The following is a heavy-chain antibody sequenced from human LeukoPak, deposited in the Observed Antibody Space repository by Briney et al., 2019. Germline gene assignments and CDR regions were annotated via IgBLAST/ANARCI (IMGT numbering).Heavy chain of an antibody. CDR1: GFTFDGYG. D-gene: IGHD6-13*01. CDR3: ARDLAAAGTFDY. Sequence: GGSLRLSCAASGFTFDGYGMSWVRQAPGKGLEWVSGINWNGGSTGYADSVKGRFTISRDNAKNSLYLQMNSLRAEDTALYHCARDLAAAGTFDYWGQGTLVTVSS. J-gene: IGHJ4*02. V-gene: IGHV3-20*01. CDR2: INWNGGST.